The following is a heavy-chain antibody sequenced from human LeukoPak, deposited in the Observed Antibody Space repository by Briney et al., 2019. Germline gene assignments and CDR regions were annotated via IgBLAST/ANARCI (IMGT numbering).Heavy chain of an antibody. Sequence: GSLRLSCAASGFTFSSYAMSWVRQAPGKGLEWVSAISGSGGSTYYADSVKGRFTISRDNSKNTLYLQMNSLRAEDTAVYYCAKDRRGYSSSWYWFDPWGQGTLVTVSS. CDR2: ISGSGGST. D-gene: IGHD6-13*01. CDR3: AKDRRGYSSSWYWFDP. J-gene: IGHJ5*02. CDR1: GFTFSSYA. V-gene: IGHV3-23*01.